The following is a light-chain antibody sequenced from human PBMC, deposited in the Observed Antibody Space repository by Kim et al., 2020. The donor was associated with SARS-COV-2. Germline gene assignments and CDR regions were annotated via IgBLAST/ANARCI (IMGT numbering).Light chain of an antibody. Sequence: LGQKVRITCQGDSLRSDYASWYQQKPGQAPVLVIYGKNNRPSGIPDRFSGSSSGNTASLTITGAQAEDEADYYCNSRDSSGNHLVFGGGTQLTVL. J-gene: IGLJ2*01. CDR2: GKN. CDR3: NSRDSSGNHLV. V-gene: IGLV3-19*01. CDR1: SLRSDY.